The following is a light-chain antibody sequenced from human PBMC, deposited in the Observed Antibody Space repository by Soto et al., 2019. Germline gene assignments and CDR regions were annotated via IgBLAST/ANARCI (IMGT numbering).Light chain of an antibody. Sequence: DIQMTQSPSSVSASVGDRVTITCRASQGISSWLAWYQHKPGKAPKLLIYAESSLQSGVPSRFSGSGSGTEFTLTISSLQPEDFATYYCQQANTFPWTFGQGTMVEIK. CDR1: QGISSW. V-gene: IGKV1-12*01. CDR2: AES. J-gene: IGKJ1*01. CDR3: QQANTFPWT.